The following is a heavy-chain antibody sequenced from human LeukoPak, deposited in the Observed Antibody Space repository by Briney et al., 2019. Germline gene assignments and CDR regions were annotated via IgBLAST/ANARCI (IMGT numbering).Heavy chain of an antibody. CDR1: GYIFTSYG. J-gene: IGHJ4*02. CDR2: ITTFNDRT. Sequence: GASVKVSCKASGYIFTSYGITWVRQAPGQGLEWMGRITTFNDRTVLAEKFRGRVTLNTDTTTAYLTLRKLRSDDTAVYYCARSGSSSWSSVLDYWGQGSLVIVSS. D-gene: IGHD6-13*01. CDR3: ARSGSSSWSSVLDY. V-gene: IGHV1-18*04.